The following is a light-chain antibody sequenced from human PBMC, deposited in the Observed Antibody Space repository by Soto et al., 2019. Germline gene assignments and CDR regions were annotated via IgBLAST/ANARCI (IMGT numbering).Light chain of an antibody. J-gene: IGLJ2*01. CDR1: SSNIGAGYD. Sequence: QSVLTQPPSVSGAPGQRVTISCTGTSSNIGAGYDVPWYQQLPGTAPKLLIYGNSNRPSGVPDRFSGSKSGTSASLAITGLQAEDEADYYCQSYASSLLVVFGGGTKLTVL. V-gene: IGLV1-40*01. CDR2: GNS. CDR3: QSYASSLLVV.